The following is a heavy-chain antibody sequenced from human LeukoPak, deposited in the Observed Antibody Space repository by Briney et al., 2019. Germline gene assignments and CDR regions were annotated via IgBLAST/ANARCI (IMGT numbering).Heavy chain of an antibody. V-gene: IGHV1-46*01. CDR1: GYTCSSYF. CDR3: ARADGRKDAFDI. Sequence: ASVKVSCKASGYTCSSYFIHWVRQDPGQGLKWMGVIYPSGGSTTYAQKFQGRVVMTRDTSTSTVYMELSGLRSEDTALYYCARADGRKDAFDIWGPGTLVTVSS. CDR2: IYPSGGST. J-gene: IGHJ3*02.